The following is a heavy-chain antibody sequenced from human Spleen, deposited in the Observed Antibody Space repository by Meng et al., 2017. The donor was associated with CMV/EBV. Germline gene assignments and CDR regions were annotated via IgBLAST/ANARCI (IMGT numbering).Heavy chain of an antibody. CDR2: IYWDDDK. CDR3: AHRDYCSGGTCTFDY. V-gene: IGHV2-5*02. Sequence: SGCSLSNSGSGVGWIRQPPGKALEWLALIYWDDDKRYSPSLKSRLTITKDTSKNQVVLTMTNMDPVDTATYYCAHRDYCSGGTCTFDYWGQGTLVTVSS. J-gene: IGHJ4*02. CDR1: GCSLSNSGSG. D-gene: IGHD2-15*01.